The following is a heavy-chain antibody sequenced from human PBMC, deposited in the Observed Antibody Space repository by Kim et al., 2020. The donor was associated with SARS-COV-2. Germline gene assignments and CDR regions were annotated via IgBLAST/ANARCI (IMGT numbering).Heavy chain of an antibody. CDR1: GFTFSSYG. J-gene: IGHJ6*02. CDR3: AREGYCRSTICPWTLPKAADWYYGMDV. V-gene: IGHV3-33*05. Sequence: GGSLRLSCAASGFTFSSYGMHWVRQAPGKGLEWVAVISYDGSNKYYADSVKGRFTISRDNSKNTLYLQMNSLRAEDTAVYYCAREGYCRSTICPWTLPKAADWYYGMDVWGQGTTVTVSS. CDR2: ISYDGSNK. D-gene: IGHD2-2*01.